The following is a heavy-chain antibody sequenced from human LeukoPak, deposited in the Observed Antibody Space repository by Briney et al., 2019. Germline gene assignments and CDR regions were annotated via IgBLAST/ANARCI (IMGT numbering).Heavy chain of an antibody. Sequence: SETLSLTCAVSGVSISSSNWWSWVRQPPGKGLEWIGEIYHSGSTNYNPSLKSRVTISVDKSKNQFSLKLSSVTAADTAVYYCASWGKQWLVLGDWFDPWGQGTLSPSPQ. V-gene: IGHV4-4*02. CDR2: IYHSGST. D-gene: IGHD6-19*01. CDR3: ASWGKQWLVLGDWFDP. CDR1: GVSISSSNW. J-gene: IGHJ5*02.